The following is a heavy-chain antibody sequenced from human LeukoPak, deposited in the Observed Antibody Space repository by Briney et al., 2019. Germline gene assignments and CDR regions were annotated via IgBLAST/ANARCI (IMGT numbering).Heavy chain of an antibody. V-gene: IGHV3-74*01. J-gene: IGHJ6*02. CDR1: GFTFSSYW. D-gene: IGHD2-2*01. Sequence: GGSLRLSCAASGFTFSSYWMHWVRQAPGKGLVWVSRINSDGSSTSYADSVKGRFTISRDNAKNTLYLQMNSLRAEDTAVYYCAREAVVVPAAIRVYGMDVWAKGPRSPSP. CDR3: AREAVVVPAAIRVYGMDV. CDR2: INSDGSST.